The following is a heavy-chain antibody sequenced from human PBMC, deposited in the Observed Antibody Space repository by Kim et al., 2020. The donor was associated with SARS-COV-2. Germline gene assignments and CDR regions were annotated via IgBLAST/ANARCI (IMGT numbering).Heavy chain of an antibody. D-gene: IGHD1-1*01. V-gene: IGHV3-73*01. CDR1: GFTFSGSA. CDR2: IRSKANSYAT. Sequence: GGSLRLSCGASGFTFSGSAMHWVRQASGKGLEWVGRIRSKANSYATAYVESVKGRFTISRDVSRNTAYLQMNSLKTEDTAVYYCTRVPGTTVAFWDAFDIWGQGTMVTVSS. CDR3: TRVPGTTVAFWDAFDI. J-gene: IGHJ3*02.